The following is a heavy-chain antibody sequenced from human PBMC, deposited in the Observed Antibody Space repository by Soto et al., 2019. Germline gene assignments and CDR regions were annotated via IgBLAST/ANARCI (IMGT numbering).Heavy chain of an antibody. CDR1: GASISVHSYY. CDR2: SYYSGTT. J-gene: IGHJ5*02. CDR3: TRLYNWNDNSFDP. Sequence: PSETLSLTCTVSGASISVHSYYWTWIRQPPGKGLEWIGSSYYSGTTYFNPSLKSRATISVDTSKNQFSLRLTSVTAADTAIYYCTRLYNWNDNSFDPCGPGALVTVSS. V-gene: IGHV4-39*01. D-gene: IGHD1-20*01.